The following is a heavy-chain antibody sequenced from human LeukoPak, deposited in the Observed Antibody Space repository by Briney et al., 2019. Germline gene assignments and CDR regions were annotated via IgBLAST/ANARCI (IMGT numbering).Heavy chain of an antibody. V-gene: IGHV3-30-3*01. CDR1: GFTFSRSG. J-gene: IGHJ4*02. CDR2: ISDDGSKK. D-gene: IGHD2-15*01. CDR3: ARGDSGNFDY. Sequence: GGSLRLSCAASGFTFSRSGMHWVRQAPGKGLEWVAVISDDGSKKYYSDSVKGRFTIARDNSRNTLSLQMSSLRADDTAVYYCARGDSGNFDYWGQGTLVTVSS.